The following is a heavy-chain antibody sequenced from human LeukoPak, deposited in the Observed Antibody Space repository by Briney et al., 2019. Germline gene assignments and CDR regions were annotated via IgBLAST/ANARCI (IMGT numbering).Heavy chain of an antibody. Sequence: GGSLILSCAASRFTFSSYAMSWVRQAPGKGLEWVSAISGSGGSTYHADSVKGRFTISRDNSKSTLYIQMNSLRAEDTAVYYCASPNPRIAARPYYYYYMDVWGKGTTVTVSS. CDR2: ISGSGGST. D-gene: IGHD6-6*01. J-gene: IGHJ6*03. V-gene: IGHV3-23*01. CDR1: RFTFSSYA. CDR3: ASPNPRIAARPYYYYYMDV.